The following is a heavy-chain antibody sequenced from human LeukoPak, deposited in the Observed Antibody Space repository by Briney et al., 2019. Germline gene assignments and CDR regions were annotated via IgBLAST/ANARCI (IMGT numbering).Heavy chain of an antibody. Sequence: GGSLRLSCAASGFTFSTYNMNWVRQAPGKGLEWISYINADSSTIQYADSVRGRFTTSRDNAKNTLYLQMARLRAEDTALYYCAKGHSNSRKGRFDYWGQGIVVTVSS. D-gene: IGHD6-13*01. J-gene: IGHJ4*02. V-gene: IGHV3-48*01. CDR3: AKGHSNSRKGRFDY. CDR1: GFTFSTYN. CDR2: INADSSTI.